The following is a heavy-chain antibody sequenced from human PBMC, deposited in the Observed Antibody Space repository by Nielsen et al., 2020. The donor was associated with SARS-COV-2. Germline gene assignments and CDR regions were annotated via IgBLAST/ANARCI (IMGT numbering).Heavy chain of an antibody. D-gene: IGHD1-26*01. Sequence: GGSLRLSCAASGFTFDTYAMNWVRQAPGKGLEWVSYISASSLNIRYAASVKGRFTTSRDNAKNSLYLQMYSLGAEDTAVYYCVRDTGAWDFDYWGQGTLITVSS. CDR2: ISASSLNI. CDR1: GFTFDTYA. V-gene: IGHV3-48*04. CDR3: VRDTGAWDFDY. J-gene: IGHJ4*02.